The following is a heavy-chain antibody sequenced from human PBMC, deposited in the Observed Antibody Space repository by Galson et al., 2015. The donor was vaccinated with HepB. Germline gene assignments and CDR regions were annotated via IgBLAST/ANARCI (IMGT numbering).Heavy chain of an antibody. D-gene: IGHD6-13*01. V-gene: IGHV3-30-3*01. CDR3: ARDQSLYSSSWYNWFDP. CDR2: ISYDGSNK. J-gene: IGHJ5*02. CDR1: GFTFSSYA. Sequence: SLRLSCAASGFTFSSYAMHWVRQAPGKGLEWVAVISYDGSNKYYADSVKGRFTISRDNSKNTLYLQMNSLRAEDTAVYYCARDQSLYSSSWYNWFDPWGQGTLVTVSS.